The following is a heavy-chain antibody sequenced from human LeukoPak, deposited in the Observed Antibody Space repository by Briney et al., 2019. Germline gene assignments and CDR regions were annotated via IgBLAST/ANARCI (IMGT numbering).Heavy chain of an antibody. CDR3: ARLTIAVAGTRATGMDV. CDR2: INPNSGGT. V-gene: IGHV1-2*02. Sequence: ASVKVSCKASGYTFTGYYMHWVRQAPGQGLEWMGWINPNSGGTNYAQKFQGRVTMTRDTSISTAYMELSRLRSDDTAVYYCARLTIAVAGTRATGMDVWGQGTTVTGSS. J-gene: IGHJ6*02. CDR1: GYTFTGYY. D-gene: IGHD6-19*01.